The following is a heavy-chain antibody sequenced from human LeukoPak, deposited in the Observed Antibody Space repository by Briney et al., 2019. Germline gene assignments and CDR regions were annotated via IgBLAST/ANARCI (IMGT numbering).Heavy chain of an antibody. CDR3: ATFDPAGGYPDY. J-gene: IGHJ4*02. D-gene: IGHD2-2*01. CDR2: IYYSGST. Sequence: SETLSLTCTVSGGSISSYYWSWIRQPPGKGLEWIGYIYYSGSTNYNPSLKSRVTISVDTSKNQFSLKLSSVTAADTAVYYCATFDPAGGYPDYWGQGTLVTVSS. V-gene: IGHV4-59*01. CDR1: GGSISSYY.